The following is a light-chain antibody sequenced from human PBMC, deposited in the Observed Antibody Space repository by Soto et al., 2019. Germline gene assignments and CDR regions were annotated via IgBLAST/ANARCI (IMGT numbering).Light chain of an antibody. CDR1: SGHSSYI. CDR3: ETWDSNTWV. CDR2: LEGSGSY. Sequence: QLVLTQSSSASASLRSSVKLTCTLSSGHSSYIIAWHQQQPGKAPRYLMKLEGSGSYNKGSGVPDRFSGSSSGADRYLTISNLQFEDEADYYCETWDSNTWVFGGGTKLTVL. J-gene: IGLJ3*02. V-gene: IGLV4-60*02.